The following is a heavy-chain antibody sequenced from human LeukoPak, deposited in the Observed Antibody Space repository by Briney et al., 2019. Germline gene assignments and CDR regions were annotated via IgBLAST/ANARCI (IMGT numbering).Heavy chain of an antibody. D-gene: IGHD3-3*01. Sequence: GASVKVSXKASGYTFTGYYMHWVRQAPGQGLEWMGRINPNSGGTNYAQKFQGRVTMTRDTSISTAYMELSRLRSDDTAVYYCLRFLEWLLEDWGQGTLVTVSS. CDR3: LRFLEWLLED. CDR2: INPNSGGT. V-gene: IGHV1-2*06. J-gene: IGHJ4*02. CDR1: GYTFTGYY.